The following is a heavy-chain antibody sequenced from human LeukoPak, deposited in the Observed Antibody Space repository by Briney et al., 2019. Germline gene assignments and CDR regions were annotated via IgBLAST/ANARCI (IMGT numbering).Heavy chain of an antibody. CDR1: GFTFSNYA. J-gene: IGHJ3*02. V-gene: IGHV3-15*01. D-gene: IGHD3-10*01. CDR3: TSGVYAFDI. Sequence: VGSLRLSCAASGFTFSNYAMSWVRQAPGKVLEWVGRIKSKTDGGTTDYAAPVKGRFTISRDDSKNTLYLQMNSLKTEDTAVYYCTSGVYAFDIWGQGTMVTVSS. CDR2: IKSKTDGGTT.